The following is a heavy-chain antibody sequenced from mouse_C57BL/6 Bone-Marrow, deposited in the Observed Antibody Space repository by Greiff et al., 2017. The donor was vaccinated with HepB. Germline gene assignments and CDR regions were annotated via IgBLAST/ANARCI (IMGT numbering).Heavy chain of an antibody. J-gene: IGHJ3*01. V-gene: IGHV1-19*01. CDR3: ERHYCGAAWFAY. Sequence: VQLQQSGPVLVKPGASVKMSCKASGYTFTDYYMNWVKQSHGKSLEWIGVINPYNGGTSYNQKFKGKATLTVDKSSSTAYMELNSLTSEDSAVYYCERHYCGAAWFAYWGQGTLVTVSA. D-gene: IGHD2-13*01. CDR1: GYTFTDYY. CDR2: INPYNGGT.